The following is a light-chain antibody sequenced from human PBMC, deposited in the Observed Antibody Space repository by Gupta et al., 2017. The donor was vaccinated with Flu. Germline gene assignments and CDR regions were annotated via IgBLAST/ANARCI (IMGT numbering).Light chain of an antibody. CDR3: QSDDSYYQGV. V-gene: IGLV6-57*01. CDR2: DDK. Sequence: KFVLTQPHSVSESPGNTVTISCTRSSGSIAINYVQWYQQRPCRSPSTVIYDDKKRPSGVPDRFSGSIDNSSNAASLTISGLQEEDEADYYCQSDDSYYQGVFGGGTRLTVL. CDR1: SGSIAINY. J-gene: IGLJ3*02.